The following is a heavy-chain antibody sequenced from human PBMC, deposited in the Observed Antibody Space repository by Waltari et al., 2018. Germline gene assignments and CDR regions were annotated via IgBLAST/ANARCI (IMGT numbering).Heavy chain of an antibody. Sequence: QVQLVESGGGVVQPGRSLRLSCAASGFTFSSYAMHWVRQAPGKGLEWVAVISYDGSNKYYADSVKGRFTISRDNSKNTLYLQMNSLRAEDTAVYYCARSYYYDSSGDLEAWGQGTLVTVSS. CDR1: GFTFSSYA. CDR2: ISYDGSNK. D-gene: IGHD3-22*01. V-gene: IGHV3-30*01. CDR3: ARSYYYDSSGDLEA. J-gene: IGHJ5*02.